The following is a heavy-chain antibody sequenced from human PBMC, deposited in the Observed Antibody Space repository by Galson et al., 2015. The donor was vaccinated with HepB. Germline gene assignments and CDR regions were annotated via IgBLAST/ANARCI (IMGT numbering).Heavy chain of an antibody. CDR2: TNPNSGNA. V-gene: IGHV1-8*01. Sequence: SVKVSCKASGYIFTSYDINWVRQATGQGLEWMGWTNPNSGNAGYAQKFQGRVTMTRDISTSIAYMELSSLRFDDTAVYYCARVSAWSPFDFWGHGTLVTVPP. CDR3: ARVSAWSPFDF. CDR1: GYIFTSYD. D-gene: IGHD6-19*01. J-gene: IGHJ4*01.